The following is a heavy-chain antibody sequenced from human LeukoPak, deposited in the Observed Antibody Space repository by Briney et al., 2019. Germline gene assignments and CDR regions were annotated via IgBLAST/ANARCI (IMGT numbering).Heavy chain of an antibody. CDR2: INPNSVGT. V-gene: IGHV1-2*02. D-gene: IGHD2-2*02. CDR1: GYTFTGYY. J-gene: IGHJ6*02. CDR3: ARESHHCSSTSCYRTYYGMDV. Sequence: ASVKVSSKASGYTFTGYYMHWVRQAPGQGLEWMGWINPNSVGTNYAQKFQGRVTMTRDTSISTAYMELSRLRSDDTAAYYCARESHHCSSTSCYRTYYGMDVWGQGTTVTVSS.